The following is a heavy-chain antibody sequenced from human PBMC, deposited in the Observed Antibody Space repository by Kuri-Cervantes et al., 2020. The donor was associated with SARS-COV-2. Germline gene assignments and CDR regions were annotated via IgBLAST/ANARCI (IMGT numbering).Heavy chain of an antibody. J-gene: IGHJ6*02. CDR2: ISSSSSTI. Sequence: GGSLRLSCAASGFTFSSYSMNWVRQAPGKGLEWVSYISSSSSTIYYADSVKGRFTISRDNAKNSLYLQMNSLRAEDTAVYYCARDPYCSSTSCYTGYYYYGMDVWGQGTMVTVSS. CDR1: GFTFSSYS. CDR3: ARDPYCSSTSCYTGYYYYGMDV. D-gene: IGHD2-2*02. V-gene: IGHV3-48*01.